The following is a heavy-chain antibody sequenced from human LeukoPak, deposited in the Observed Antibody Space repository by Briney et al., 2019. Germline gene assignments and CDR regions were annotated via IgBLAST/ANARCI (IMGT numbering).Heavy chain of an antibody. CDR2: IYTSGST. V-gene: IGHV4-4*07. D-gene: IGHD6-6*01. J-gene: IGHJ4*02. Sequence: PSQTLFLTCTVSGGSISSYYWSWIRQPAGKGLEWIGRIYTSGSTNYNPSLKSRVTMSVDTSKNQCSLKLSPVTAADTAVYYCARGGVAGRRTSSSIAALDELYYFDYWGQGTLVTVSS. CDR3: ARGGVAGRRTSSSIAALDELYYFDY. CDR1: GGSISSYY.